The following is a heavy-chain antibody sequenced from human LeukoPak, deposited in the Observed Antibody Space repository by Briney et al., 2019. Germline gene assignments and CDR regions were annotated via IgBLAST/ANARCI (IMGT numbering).Heavy chain of an antibody. Sequence: GRSLRLSCAASGFTFSSYSMNWVRQAPGKGLEWVSSISSSSSFIYYADSVRGRFTISRDNAKNSLYLQLNSLRAEDTAVYYCARDGSPYYYDSSGLDYWGQGTLVTVSS. D-gene: IGHD3-22*01. J-gene: IGHJ4*02. CDR2: ISSSSSFI. CDR1: GFTFSSYS. CDR3: ARDGSPYYYDSSGLDY. V-gene: IGHV3-21*01.